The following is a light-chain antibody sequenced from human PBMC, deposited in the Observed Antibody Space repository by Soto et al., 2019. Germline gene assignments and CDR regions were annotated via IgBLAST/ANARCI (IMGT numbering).Light chain of an antibody. Sequence: EIVMTQSPATLSVSPGERATLSCRASQSFRGLLAWYQQKPGQAPRLLIYGASSRATGIPDRFSGSGSGTDFTLTISRLEPEDFAVYYCQQYGSSPPSTFGQGTKVDIK. J-gene: IGKJ2*02. V-gene: IGKV3-20*01. CDR2: GAS. CDR1: QSFRGL. CDR3: QQYGSSPPST.